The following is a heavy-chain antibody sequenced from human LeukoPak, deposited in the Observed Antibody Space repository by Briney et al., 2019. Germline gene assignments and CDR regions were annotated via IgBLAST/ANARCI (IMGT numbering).Heavy chain of an antibody. D-gene: IGHD6-19*01. CDR3: AKSGGTSSSGLGY. V-gene: IGHV3-30*18. CDR2: ISYDGSNK. CDR1: GFTFTHYA. Sequence: PGGSLRLSCAASGFTFTHYAMHWVRQTPGKGLEWVAVISYDGSNKYYADSVKGRFTISRDNSKNTLYLQMNSLRAEDTAVYYCAKSGGTSSSGLGYWGQGTLVTVSS. J-gene: IGHJ4*02.